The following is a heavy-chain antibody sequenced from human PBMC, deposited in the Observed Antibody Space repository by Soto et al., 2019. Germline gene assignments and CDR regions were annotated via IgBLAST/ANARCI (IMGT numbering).Heavy chain of an antibody. V-gene: IGHV1-8*01. CDR1: GYTFTSYD. CDR3: XXXXXXXTGYYTGAYYYYGMDV. J-gene: IGHJ6*02. CDR2: MNPNSGNT. Sequence: QVQLVQSGAEVKKPGASVKVSCKASGYTFTSYDINWVRQATGQGLEWMGWMNPNSGNTGYAQKFQGRVTMTRNTSISTAYMELSSLRSEDTAVXXCXXXXXXXTGYYTGAYYYYGMDVWGQGTTVTVSS. D-gene: IGHD3-9*01.